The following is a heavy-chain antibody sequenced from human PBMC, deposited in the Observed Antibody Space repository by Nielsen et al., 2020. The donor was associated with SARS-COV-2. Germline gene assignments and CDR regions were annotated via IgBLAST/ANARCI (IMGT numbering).Heavy chain of an antibody. CDR3: ASSFDYVSFDI. D-gene: IGHD4-17*01. CDR1: GFTFRGYW. V-gene: IGHV3-48*02. J-gene: IGHJ3*02. Sequence: GGSLRLSCVVSGFTFRGYWMTWVRQAPGKGLDWISYISSSSGTIRYADSVKGRFTISRDNAKNSLYLQMNSLRDEDTAIYYCASSFDYVSFDIWGQGTMVTVSS. CDR2: ISSSSGTI.